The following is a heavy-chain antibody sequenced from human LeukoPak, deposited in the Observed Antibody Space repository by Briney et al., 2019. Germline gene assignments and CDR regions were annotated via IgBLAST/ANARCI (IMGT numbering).Heavy chain of an antibody. V-gene: IGHV4-4*07. D-gene: IGHD1/OR15-1a*01. J-gene: IGHJ1*01. CDR1: GGSFSSYS. CDR2: VYTNGST. CDR3: ARASFPRGTSFQY. Sequence: SETLSLTCTVSGGSFSSYSWNWIRQPAGKGLDWIGRVYTNGSTNYNPSLKSRVTMSIDTSKNQFSLTLSSVTAADTAVYYCARASFPRGTSFQYWGQGTLVTVSS.